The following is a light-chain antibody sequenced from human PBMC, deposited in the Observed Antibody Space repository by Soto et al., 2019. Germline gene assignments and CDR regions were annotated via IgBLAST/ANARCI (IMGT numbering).Light chain of an antibody. J-gene: IGKJ1*01. CDR1: RSLLHTNGYNY. Sequence: DIVVTQSPLSLAVSPGEPASISCRSSRSLLHTNGYNYLDWYLQKPGQSPQLLIYLGSNRASGVPDRFSGSVSGTDFTLQITRVEAEDAGIYYCMQALETWTFGQGTKVEIE. V-gene: IGKV2-28*01. CDR3: MQALETWT. CDR2: LGS.